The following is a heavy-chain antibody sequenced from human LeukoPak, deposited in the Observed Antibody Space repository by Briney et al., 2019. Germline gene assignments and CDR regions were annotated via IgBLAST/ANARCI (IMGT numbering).Heavy chain of an antibody. Sequence: PGASLRLSCAASGFTFSSYGMHWVRQAPGKGLEWVAVISYDGSNKYYADSVKGRFTISRDNSKNTLYLQMNSLRAEDTAVYYCAKDRRYYDSSGYPDYWGQGTLVTVSS. CDR1: GFTFSSYG. V-gene: IGHV3-30*18. D-gene: IGHD3-22*01. J-gene: IGHJ4*02. CDR2: ISYDGSNK. CDR3: AKDRRYYDSSGYPDY.